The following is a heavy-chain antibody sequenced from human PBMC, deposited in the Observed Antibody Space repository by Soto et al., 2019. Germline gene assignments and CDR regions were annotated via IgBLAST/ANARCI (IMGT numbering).Heavy chain of an antibody. CDR2: FLPVFDTT. D-gene: IGHD6-25*01. CDR1: GGTFNNLA. Sequence: QVQRVQSGAEVRKPGSSVKVSCQTSGGTFNNLAFTWVRQAPGQGLEWLGGFLPVFDTTNYAASFQGRITITADDLRNTVYMEMKTLRFDDTAVYYCATATISPVSATFHHYGMDVWGQGTTVTVSS. V-gene: IGHV1-69*01. J-gene: IGHJ6*02. CDR3: ATATISPVSATFHHYGMDV.